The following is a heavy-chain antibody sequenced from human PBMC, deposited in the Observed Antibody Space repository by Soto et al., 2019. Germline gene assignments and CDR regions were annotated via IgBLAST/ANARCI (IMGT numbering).Heavy chain of an antibody. CDR3: ARGDGAVGAAIDI. J-gene: IGHJ4*02. Sequence: XGSLRLSCVVAGVTFSDHYMNWVRQAPGKGLQWVAYISSRSSEINYADPVKGRFTISRDNAKNSVFLHMTSLTAEDTGVYFCARGDGAVGAAIDIWGQGTLVTVSS. V-gene: IGHV3-11*06. CDR1: GVTFSDHY. CDR2: ISSRSSEI. D-gene: IGHD2-15*01.